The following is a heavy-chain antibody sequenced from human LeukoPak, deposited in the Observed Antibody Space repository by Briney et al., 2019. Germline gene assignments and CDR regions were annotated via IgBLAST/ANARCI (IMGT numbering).Heavy chain of an antibody. CDR3: AKWGGIGERGYFDY. CDR2: IYTSGST. D-gene: IGHD3-10*01. J-gene: IGHJ4*02. V-gene: IGHV4-4*09. CDR1: GGSISSYY. Sequence: PSETLSLTCTVSGGSISSYYWSWIRQPPGKGLEWIGYIYTSGSTNYNPSLKSRVTISVDTSKNQFSLKLSSETAADTAVYYCAKWGGIGERGYFDYWGQGTLVTVSS.